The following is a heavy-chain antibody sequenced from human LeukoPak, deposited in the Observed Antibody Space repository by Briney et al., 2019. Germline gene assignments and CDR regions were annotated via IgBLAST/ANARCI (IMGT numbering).Heavy chain of an antibody. CDR2: IYYSGST. D-gene: IGHD3-22*01. Sequence: SEALSLTCIVSGGSISSSSYYWGWIRQPPGKGLEWIGSIYYSGSTNYNPSLKSRVTISVDTSKNQFSLKLRSVTAADTAVYYCARPLYYYDSSGYDVWGQGTLVTVSS. J-gene: IGHJ4*02. CDR1: GGSISSSSYY. V-gene: IGHV4-39*07. CDR3: ARPLYYYDSSGYDV.